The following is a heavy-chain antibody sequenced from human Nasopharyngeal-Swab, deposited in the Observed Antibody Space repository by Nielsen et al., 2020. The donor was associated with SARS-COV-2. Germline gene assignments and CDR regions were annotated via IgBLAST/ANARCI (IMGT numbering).Heavy chain of an antibody. Sequence: GGSLRLSCAASGFTFSSYGMHWVRQAPGKGLEWVSAISGSGGSTYYADSVKGRFTISRDNSKNTLYLQMNSLRAEDTAVYYCAKTDYGDLPYYFDYWGQGTLVTVSS. CDR1: GFTFSSYG. V-gene: IGHV3-23*01. CDR2: ISGSGGST. CDR3: AKTDYGDLPYYFDY. J-gene: IGHJ4*02. D-gene: IGHD4-17*01.